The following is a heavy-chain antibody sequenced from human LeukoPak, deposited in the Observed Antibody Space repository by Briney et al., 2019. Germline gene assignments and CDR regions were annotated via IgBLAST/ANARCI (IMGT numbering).Heavy chain of an antibody. Sequence: GGSLRLSCAASGFTSSSYGMHWVRQAPGKGLEWVAFIRYDGSNKYYAESVKVRFTISRDNSKNTLYLQMNSLRAEDTAVYYCAKIHPPERWYSSSWTFDYWGQGALVTVSS. CDR1: GFTSSSYG. D-gene: IGHD6-13*01. J-gene: IGHJ4*02. V-gene: IGHV3-30*02. CDR2: IRYDGSNK. CDR3: AKIHPPERWYSSSWTFDY.